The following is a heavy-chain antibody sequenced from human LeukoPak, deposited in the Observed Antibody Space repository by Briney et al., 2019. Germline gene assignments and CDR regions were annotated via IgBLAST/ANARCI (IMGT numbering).Heavy chain of an antibody. V-gene: IGHV1-69*06. J-gene: IGHJ6*03. CDR3: ARVVSIWQWTYVRNYYYMDV. Sequence: SVKVSCKASGGTFSSYAISWVRQAPGQGLEWMGGIIPIFGTASYAQKFQGRVTITADKSTSTAYMELSSLRSEDTAVYYCARVVSIWQWTYVRNYYYMDVWGKGTTVTISS. CDR1: GGTFSSYA. D-gene: IGHD6-19*01. CDR2: IIPIFGTA.